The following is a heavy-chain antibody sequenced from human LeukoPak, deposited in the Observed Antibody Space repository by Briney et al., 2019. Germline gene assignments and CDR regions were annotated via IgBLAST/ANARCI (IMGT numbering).Heavy chain of an antibody. J-gene: IGHJ5*02. Sequence: SETLSHTCTVSGGSISSSSYYWGWIRQPPGKGLEWIGSIYYSGSTYYNPSLKSRVTISVDTSKNQFSLKLSSVTAADTAVYYCARSRQASGLFSSWGQGTLVVVSS. CDR1: GGSISSSSYY. D-gene: IGHD3-10*01. CDR2: IYYSGST. CDR3: ARSRQASGLFSS. V-gene: IGHV4-39*07.